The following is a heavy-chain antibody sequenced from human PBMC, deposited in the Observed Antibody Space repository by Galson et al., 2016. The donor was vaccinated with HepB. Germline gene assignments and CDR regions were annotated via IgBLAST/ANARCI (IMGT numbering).Heavy chain of an antibody. V-gene: IGHV5-51*01. J-gene: IGHJ4*02. CDR1: GYNFDNHW. CDR3: ARHGDFYDSSARY. D-gene: IGHD3-22*01. Sequence: QSGAEVKAPGESLNISCKTSGYNFDNHWIGWVRQMPGKGLEWMGIIDPSDSEIKYSPSFQGQVTLSVDKSIRSIFLHWSSLKASDTAIYYCARHGDFYDSSARYWGQGTLGTVSS. CDR2: IDPSDSEI.